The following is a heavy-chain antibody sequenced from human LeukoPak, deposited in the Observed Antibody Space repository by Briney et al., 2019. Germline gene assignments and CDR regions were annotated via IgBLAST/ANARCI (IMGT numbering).Heavy chain of an antibody. CDR3: ARSSVRNYYDSSGPRDAFDI. Sequence: SVTVSCKASGGTFSSYAISWVRQAPGQGLEWMGGIIPICGTANYAQKSKGRVTITGDESTSTAYMGLSSLRSEDTAVYYCARSSVRNYYDSSGPRDAFDIWRQGTMVTVSS. CDR2: IIPICGTA. V-gene: IGHV1-69*01. J-gene: IGHJ3*02. CDR1: GGTFSSYA. D-gene: IGHD3-22*01.